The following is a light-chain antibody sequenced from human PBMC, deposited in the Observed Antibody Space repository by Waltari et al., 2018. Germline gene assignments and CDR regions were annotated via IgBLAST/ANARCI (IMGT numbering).Light chain of an antibody. CDR1: SGHSRNV. Sequence: QLVLTQSPSASASLGASVKRTCTLSSGHSRNVIAWLQQQPEKGPRYLMKVNSDGSHSKGDEIPDRFSGSTSGAERYLTISSVQPEDEADYYCQTGGHGTWVFGGGTKLTVL. J-gene: IGLJ3*02. V-gene: IGLV4-69*01. CDR3: QTGGHGTWV. CDR2: VNSDGSH.